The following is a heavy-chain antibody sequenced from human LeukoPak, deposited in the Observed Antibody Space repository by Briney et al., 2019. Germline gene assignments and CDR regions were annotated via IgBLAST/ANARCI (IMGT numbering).Heavy chain of an antibody. D-gene: IGHD6-13*01. J-gene: IGHJ4*02. CDR1: GGSISSYY. Sequence: SETLSLTCNVSGGSISSYYWSWIRQPAGKGLEWIGRIYTSGSTNYNPSLKSRVTMSVDTSKNQFSLKLSSVTAADTAVYYCAREGSSSWEDDYWGQGTLVTVSS. CDR3: AREGSSSWEDDY. V-gene: IGHV4-4*07. CDR2: IYTSGST.